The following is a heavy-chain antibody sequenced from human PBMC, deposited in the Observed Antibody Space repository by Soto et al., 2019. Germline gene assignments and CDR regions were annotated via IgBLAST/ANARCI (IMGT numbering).Heavy chain of an antibody. CDR2: ISAYNGNT. J-gene: IGHJ4*02. CDR1: GYTFGTSG. Sequence: QVKLVQSGAEVKKPGTSMKVSCKASGYTFGTSGISWIRQAPGQGLEWMGWISAYNGNTNYEQKLQARVTMTTATSTNHAYLERRSLRSDDTAVYYCARAGHYYDSSGYANWGQGTLVTVSS. V-gene: IGHV1-18*01. D-gene: IGHD3-22*01. CDR3: ARAGHYYDSSGYAN.